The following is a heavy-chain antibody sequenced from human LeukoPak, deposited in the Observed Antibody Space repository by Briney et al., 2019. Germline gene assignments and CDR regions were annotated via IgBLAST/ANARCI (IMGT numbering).Heavy chain of an antibody. CDR1: GFTFSDYY. D-gene: IGHD4-23*01. Sequence: GGSLRLSCAASGFTFSDYYMSWIRQAPGKGLEWVSYISSSSSTIYYADSVKGRFTISRDNAKNSLYLQMNSLRAEDTAVYYCARDTLFSTVVDYFDYWGQGTLVTVSS. CDR3: ARDTLFSTVVDYFDY. CDR2: ISSSSSTI. J-gene: IGHJ4*02. V-gene: IGHV3-11*04.